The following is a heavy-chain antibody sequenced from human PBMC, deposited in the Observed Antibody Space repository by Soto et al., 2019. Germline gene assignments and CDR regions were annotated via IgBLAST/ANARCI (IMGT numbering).Heavy chain of an antibody. CDR2: IYYNEFT. V-gene: IGHV4-61*01. CDR3: PRDARVFFNWFDT. D-gene: IGHD6-13*01. CDR1: GGSVNSNTQY. Sequence: SETLSLTCTVSGGSVNSNTQYWSWIRQPPGKALEWIGSIYYNEFTKYYNPSLKSRVTISVDTSKNQFSLRLSSVTAADKAVYFCPRDARVFFNWFDTWGQGTLVTVSS. J-gene: IGHJ5*02.